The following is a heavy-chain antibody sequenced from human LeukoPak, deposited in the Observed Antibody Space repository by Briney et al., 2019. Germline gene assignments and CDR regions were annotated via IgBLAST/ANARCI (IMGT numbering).Heavy chain of an antibody. CDR2: IYHSGST. CDR1: GYSISSGYY. CDR3: ARGIAVAGRAFDI. Sequence: PSETLSLTCAVSGYSISSGYYWGWIRQPPGKGLEWIGSIYHSGSTYYNPSLKSRVTISVDTSKNQFSLKLSSVTAADTAVYYCARGIAVAGRAFDIWGQGTMVTVSS. V-gene: IGHV4-38-2*01. J-gene: IGHJ3*02. D-gene: IGHD6-19*01.